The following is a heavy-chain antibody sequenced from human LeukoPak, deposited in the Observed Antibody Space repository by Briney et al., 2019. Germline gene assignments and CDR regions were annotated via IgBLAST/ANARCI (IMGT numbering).Heavy chain of an antibody. CDR3: ARGAYFYGSSGSAFDT. D-gene: IGHD3-22*01. V-gene: IGHV1-18*04. CDR2: ISAYNGNT. Sequence: APVKVSRKASGYTFTSYYMHWVRQAPGQGLEWMGWISAYNGNTNYAQKLQGRVTMTTDTSTSTAYMELRSLRSDDTAVYYCARGAYFYGSSGSAFDTWCQGTMANVSS. J-gene: IGHJ3*02. CDR1: GYTFTSYY.